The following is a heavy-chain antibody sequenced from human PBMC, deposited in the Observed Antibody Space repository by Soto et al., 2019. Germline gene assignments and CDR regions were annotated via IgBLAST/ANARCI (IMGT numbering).Heavy chain of an antibody. V-gene: IGHV1-18*04. J-gene: IGHJ5*02. D-gene: IGHD2-2*01. Sequence: ASVKISCKASGYTFTSYGITWVRQAPGQGLEWMGWISTLKGNTNHAQKFQGRVTMTTDTYTTTAYMELRSLRSDDTAVYYCVRDWYCTSTTCSNCFEPWGEGTLVTVSS. CDR3: VRDWYCTSTTCSNCFEP. CDR2: ISTLKGNT. CDR1: GYTFTSYG.